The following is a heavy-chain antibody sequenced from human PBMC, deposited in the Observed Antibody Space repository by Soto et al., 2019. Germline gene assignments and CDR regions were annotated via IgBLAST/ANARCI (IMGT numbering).Heavy chain of an antibody. V-gene: IGHV3-9*01. CDR1: GFTFDDYA. J-gene: IGHJ4*02. CDR2: ISWNSGSI. CDR3: AKGQATAASDFDY. D-gene: IGHD6-13*01. Sequence: EVQLVESGGGLVQPGRSLRLSCAASGFTFDDYAMHWVRQAPGKGLEWVSGISWNSGSIGYADSVKGRFTISRDNAKNSLYLQMNSLRAEDTALYYCAKGQATAASDFDYWGQGTLVTVSS.